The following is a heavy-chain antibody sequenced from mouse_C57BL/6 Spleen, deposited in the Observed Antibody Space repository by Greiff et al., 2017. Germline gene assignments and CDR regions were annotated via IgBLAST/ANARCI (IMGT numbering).Heavy chain of an antibody. CDR2: ISSGGDYT. V-gene: IGHV5-9-1*02. Sequence: EVHLVESGEGLVKPGGSLKLSCAASGFTFSSYAMSWVRQTPEKRLEWVAYISSGGDYTYYADTVKGRFTISRDNARNTLYLQMSSLKSEDTAMYYCTGHYDGYYQAWFAYWGQGTLVTVSA. D-gene: IGHD2-3*01. CDR1: GFTFSSYA. CDR3: TGHYDGYYQAWFAY. J-gene: IGHJ3*01.